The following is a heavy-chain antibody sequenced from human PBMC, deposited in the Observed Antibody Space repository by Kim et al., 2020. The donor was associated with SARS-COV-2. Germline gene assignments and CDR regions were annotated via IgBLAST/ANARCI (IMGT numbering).Heavy chain of an antibody. D-gene: IGHD6-6*01. J-gene: IGHJ6*01. CDR2: INHSGST. CDR3: ARDGKTQYSSSSWGLYYY. V-gene: IGHV4-34*01. CDR1: GGSFSGYY. Sequence: SETLSLTCAVYGGSFSGYYWSWIRQPPGKGLEWIGEINHSGSTNYNPSLKSRVTISVDTSKNQFSLKLSSVTAADTAVYYCARDGKTQYSSSSWGLYYY.